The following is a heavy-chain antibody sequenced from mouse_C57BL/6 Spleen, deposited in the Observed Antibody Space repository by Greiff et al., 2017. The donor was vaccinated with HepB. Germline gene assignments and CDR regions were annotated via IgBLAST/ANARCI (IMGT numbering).Heavy chain of an antibody. CDR1: GYTFTSYW. Sequence: QVQLQQSGAELVMPGASVKLSCKASGYTFTSYWMHWVKQRPGQGLEWIGEIDPSDSYTNYNQKFKGKSTLTVDKSSSTAYMQLSSLTSEDSAVYYCARGTMITKIFDYWGQGTTLTVSS. J-gene: IGHJ2*01. CDR2: IDPSDSYT. V-gene: IGHV1-69*01. D-gene: IGHD2-4*01. CDR3: ARGTMITKIFDY.